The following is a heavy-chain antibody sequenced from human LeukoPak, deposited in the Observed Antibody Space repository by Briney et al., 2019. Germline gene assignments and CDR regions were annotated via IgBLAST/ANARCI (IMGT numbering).Heavy chain of an antibody. Sequence: KPSETLSLTCTVSGGSISSYYWSWIRQPPGKGLEWIGYIYYSGSTNYNPSLKSRVTISVDTSKNRFSLQLSSVTPADTAVYYCATGATGYYYYYMDVWGKGTTVTVSS. CDR3: ATGATGYYYYYMDV. D-gene: IGHD3-10*01. CDR2: IYYSGST. J-gene: IGHJ6*03. CDR1: GGSISSYY. V-gene: IGHV4-59*01.